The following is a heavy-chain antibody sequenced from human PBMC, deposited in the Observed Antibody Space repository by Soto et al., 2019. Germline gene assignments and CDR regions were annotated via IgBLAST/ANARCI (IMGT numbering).Heavy chain of an antibody. CDR2: ISAYNGNT. CDR1: GYTLTSYG. CDR3: ASKFLEWSTHYYGMDV. V-gene: IGHV1-18*04. D-gene: IGHD3-3*01. J-gene: IGHJ6*02. Sequence: PSVNVSCKASGYTLTSYGISWVRQAPGQGLEWMGWISAYNGNTNYAQKLQGRVTMTTDTSTSTAYMGLRSLRSDDTAVYYCASKFLEWSTHYYGMDVWGQGTTVTVSS.